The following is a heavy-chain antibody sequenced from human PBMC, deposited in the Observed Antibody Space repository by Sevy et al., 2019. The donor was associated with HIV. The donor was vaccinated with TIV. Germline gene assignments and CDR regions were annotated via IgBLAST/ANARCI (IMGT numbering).Heavy chain of an antibody. D-gene: IGHD6-13*01. CDR2: IYYSGST. Sequence: SETLSLTCTVSGGSISSYYWSWIRQPPGKGLEWIGYIYYSGSTNYNPSLKSRVTISVDTSKNQFSLKLSSVTAADTAVYYCARGNWYSSSRGPADYYYYYMDVWGKGTTVTVSS. CDR1: GGSISSYY. J-gene: IGHJ6*03. V-gene: IGHV4-59*01. CDR3: ARGNWYSSSRGPADYYYYYMDV.